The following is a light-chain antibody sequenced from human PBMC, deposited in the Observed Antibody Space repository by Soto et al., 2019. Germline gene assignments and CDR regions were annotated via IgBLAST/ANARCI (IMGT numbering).Light chain of an antibody. V-gene: IGLV2-14*01. Sequence: QSALTQPASVSGSPGQSIAISCTGTSSDVGAYDYVSWYQQHPGKAPKLIIYDVKYRPSGVSNRFSGSKSGNTASLTISGLQAEDEADYYCSSYTSSSAVIFGGGTKLTVL. J-gene: IGLJ2*01. CDR3: SSYTSSSAVI. CDR1: SSDVGAYDY. CDR2: DVK.